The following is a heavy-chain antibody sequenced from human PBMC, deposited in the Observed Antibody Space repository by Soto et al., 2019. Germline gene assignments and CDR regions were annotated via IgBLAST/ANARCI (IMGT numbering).Heavy chain of an antibody. CDR3: ARDFNSLAPDYYGSGSYPGY. Sequence: SVKVSCKASGYTFTGYYMHWVRQAPGQGLEWMGWINPNSGGTNYAQKFQGWVTMTRDTSISTAYMELRSLRSDDTAVYYCARDFNSLAPDYYGSGSYPGYWGQGTLVTVSS. V-gene: IGHV1-2*04. J-gene: IGHJ4*02. CDR1: GYTFTGYY. CDR2: INPNSGGT. D-gene: IGHD3-10*01.